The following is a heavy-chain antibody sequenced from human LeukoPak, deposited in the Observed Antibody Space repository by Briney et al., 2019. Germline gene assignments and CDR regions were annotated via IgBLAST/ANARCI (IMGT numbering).Heavy chain of an antibody. D-gene: IGHD3-10*01. CDR1: GGSISSGSYY. V-gene: IGHV4-61*02. Sequence: SETLSLTCTVSGGSISSGSYYWSWIRQPAGKGLEWIGRIYTSGSTNYNPSLKSRVTISVDTSKNQFSLKLSSVTAADTAVYYCARAHYYGSGSYEGHYDYWGQGTLVTVSS. CDR3: ARAHYYGSGSYEGHYDY. CDR2: IYTSGST. J-gene: IGHJ4*02.